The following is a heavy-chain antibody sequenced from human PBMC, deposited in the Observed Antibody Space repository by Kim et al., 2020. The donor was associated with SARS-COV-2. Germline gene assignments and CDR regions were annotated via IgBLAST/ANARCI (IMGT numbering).Heavy chain of an antibody. J-gene: IGHJ5*02. CDR3: ARAWQVAGNNWFDP. Sequence: AQKLQGRVTMTTDTSTSTDYMELRSLRTDDTAVYYCARAWQVAGNNWFDPWGQGTLVTVSS. V-gene: IGHV1-18*01. D-gene: IGHD6-19*01.